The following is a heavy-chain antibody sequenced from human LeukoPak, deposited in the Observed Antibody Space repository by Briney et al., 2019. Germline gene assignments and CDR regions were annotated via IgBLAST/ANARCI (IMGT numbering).Heavy chain of an antibody. Sequence: SETLSLTCTVSGGSISSYYWSWIRQPPGKGLEWIGYIYYSGSTNYNPSLKRRVTISVDTSKNQFSLKLSSVTAADTAVYYCARDVGGYDPWGQGTLVTVSS. CDR3: ARDVGGYDP. V-gene: IGHV4-59*01. J-gene: IGHJ5*02. CDR2: IYYSGST. D-gene: IGHD5-12*01. CDR1: GGSISSYY.